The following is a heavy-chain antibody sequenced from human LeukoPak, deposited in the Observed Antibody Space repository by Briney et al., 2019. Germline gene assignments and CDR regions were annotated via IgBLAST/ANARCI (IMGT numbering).Heavy chain of an antibody. CDR3: ARSGLDLRSNWFDP. Sequence: PGGSLRLSCAASGFTFSSYSMNWARQAPGKGLEWVSSISSSSSYTYYADSVKGRFTISRDNAKNALYLQMNSLRAEDTAVYCCARSGLDLRSNWFDPWRQATLVTVSS. CDR1: GFTFSSYS. CDR2: ISSSSSYT. V-gene: IGHV3-21*01. D-gene: IGHD3-22*01. J-gene: IGHJ5*02.